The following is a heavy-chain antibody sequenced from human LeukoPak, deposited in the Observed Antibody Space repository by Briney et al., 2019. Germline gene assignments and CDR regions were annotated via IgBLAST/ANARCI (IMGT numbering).Heavy chain of an antibody. J-gene: IGHJ4*02. Sequence: ASVKVSCKASGGTFSSYAISWVRQAPGQGLEWMGGIIPIFGTANYAQKFQGRATITADESTSTAYMELSSLRSEDTAVYYCAREGSDILSYWGQGTLLTVSS. V-gene: IGHV1-69*13. CDR3: AREGSDILSY. CDR1: GGTFSSYA. CDR2: IIPIFGTA. D-gene: IGHD3-9*01.